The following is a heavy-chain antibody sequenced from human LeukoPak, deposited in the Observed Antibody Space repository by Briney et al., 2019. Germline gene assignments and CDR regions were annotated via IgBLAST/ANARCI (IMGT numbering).Heavy chain of an antibody. V-gene: IGHV3-23*01. CDR3: AKDGPRPLNHIQLWSNFDY. CDR2: ISGSGGST. CDR1: GFTFSSYA. D-gene: IGHD5-18*01. Sequence: GGSLRLSCAASGFTFSSYAMSWVRQAPGKGLEWVSAISGSGGSTYYADSVKGRFTISRDNSKNTLYLQMNSLRAEDTAVYYCAKDGPRPLNHIQLWSNFDYWGQGTLVTVSS. J-gene: IGHJ4*02.